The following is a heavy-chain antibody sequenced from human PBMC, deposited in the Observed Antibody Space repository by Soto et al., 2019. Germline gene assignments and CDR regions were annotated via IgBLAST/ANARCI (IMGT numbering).Heavy chain of an antibody. Sequence: ASVKVSCKASGGTFSSCAISWVRQAPGQGLEWMGWMNPNSGNTGYAQKFQGRVTMTRNTSISTAYMELSSLRSEDTAVYYCARVRITIFGVVEYYFDYWGQGTLVTVSS. V-gene: IGHV1-8*02. CDR1: GGTFSSCA. D-gene: IGHD3-3*01. J-gene: IGHJ4*02. CDR2: MNPNSGNT. CDR3: ARVRITIFGVVEYYFDY.